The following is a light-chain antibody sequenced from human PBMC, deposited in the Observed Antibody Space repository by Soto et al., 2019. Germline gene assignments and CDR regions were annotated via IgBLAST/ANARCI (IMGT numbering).Light chain of an antibody. CDR3: QQSHSIPWT. Sequence: DIQMTQSPSSLSGSVGDRVTITCLASQSISSNLNWYRQKPGKAPKLLIYAASNLQSGVPSTFSGSGSGTDFTLTISSLQPEDFATYYCQQSHSIPWTFGQGTQLDIK. J-gene: IGKJ1*01. CDR2: AAS. V-gene: IGKV1-39*01. CDR1: QSISSN.